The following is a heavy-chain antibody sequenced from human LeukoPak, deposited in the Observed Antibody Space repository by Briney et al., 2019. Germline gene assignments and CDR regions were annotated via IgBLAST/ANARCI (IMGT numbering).Heavy chain of an antibody. D-gene: IGHD4-23*01. Sequence: GASVKVSCKASRGTFSSYAISWVRQAPGQGLEWMGIINPSGGSTSYAQKFQGRVTMTRDMSTSTDYMELSSLRSEDTAVYYCARDNSVEDTAWWFDPWGQGTLVTVSS. CDR3: ARDNSVEDTAWWFDP. V-gene: IGHV1-46*01. J-gene: IGHJ5*02. CDR1: RGTFSSYA. CDR2: INPSGGST.